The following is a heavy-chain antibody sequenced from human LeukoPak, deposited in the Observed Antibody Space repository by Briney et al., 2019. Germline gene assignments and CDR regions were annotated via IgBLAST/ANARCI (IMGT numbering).Heavy chain of an antibody. D-gene: IGHD1-26*01. CDR1: GYTSSSYT. CDR3: ARSREGCSGICEFDY. V-gene: IGHV1-3*01. CDR2: INAGNGNT. J-gene: IGHJ4*02. Sequence: ASVKVSCKTSGYTSSSYTIHWVRQAPGQSLEWMGWINAGNGNTKYSQKLQGRVTIIRDTSAITAYMEVSSLTSEDTAVYYCARSREGCSGICEFDYWGQGTLVIISS.